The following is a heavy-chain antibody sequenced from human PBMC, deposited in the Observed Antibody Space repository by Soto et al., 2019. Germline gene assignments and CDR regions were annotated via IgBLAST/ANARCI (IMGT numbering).Heavy chain of an antibody. D-gene: IGHD3-3*01. Sequence: PGGSLRLSCAASGFTFSSYWMHWVRQAPGKGLVWVSRINSDGSSTSYADSVKGRFTISRDNAKNTLYLQMNSLRAEDTAVYYCAGHTIFGVVMTYYYYGMDVWGQGTTVTVSS. J-gene: IGHJ6*02. CDR3: AGHTIFGVVMTYYYYGMDV. V-gene: IGHV3-74*01. CDR1: GFTFSSYW. CDR2: INSDGSST.